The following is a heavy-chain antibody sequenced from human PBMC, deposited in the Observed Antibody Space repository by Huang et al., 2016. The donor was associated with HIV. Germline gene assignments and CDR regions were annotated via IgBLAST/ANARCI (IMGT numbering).Heavy chain of an antibody. CDR3: AKDGADEEWDIDY. D-gene: IGHD1-26*01. CDR2: ISYDGSNK. V-gene: IGHV3-30*18. CDR1: GFSFSTYG. J-gene: IGHJ4*02. Sequence: VQLVESGGGVVQPGRSLRLACAASGFSFSTYGLHWVRQAAGKGMEWVAVISYDGSNKEYAHSVKGRFTISRDTSENKVYLQMNSLRHEDTAVYYCAKDGADEEWDIDYWGQGTLVTVSS.